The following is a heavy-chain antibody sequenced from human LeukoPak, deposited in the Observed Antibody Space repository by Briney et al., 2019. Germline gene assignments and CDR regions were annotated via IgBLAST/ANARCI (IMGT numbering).Heavy chain of an antibody. CDR1: GFTFNNYW. Sequence: GGSLRLSCAASGFTFNNYWMNWVRQAPGKGLEWVANIKEDESEIYYVDSVQGRFTISRDNTKNSVYLQMNSLRAEDTAVYYCAGSSGWLFDYWGQGTLVAVSS. CDR3: AGSSGWLFDY. J-gene: IGHJ4*02. V-gene: IGHV3-7*01. D-gene: IGHD6-19*01. CDR2: IKEDESEI.